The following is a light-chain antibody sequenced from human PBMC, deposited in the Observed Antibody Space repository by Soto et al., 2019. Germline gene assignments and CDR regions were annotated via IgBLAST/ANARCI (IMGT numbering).Light chain of an antibody. CDR1: RSNIGSNT. J-gene: IGLJ1*01. CDR3: AVWDDSLSGYV. CDR2: SNN. V-gene: IGLV1-44*01. Sequence: QSVLTQPPSASGTPGQRVTISCSGSRSNIGSNTVNWYQQLPGAAPKLLIQSNNQRPSGVPDRFSGSQSDTSASLAISGLQSEDEADYYCAVWDDSLSGYVFGTGTKVTVL.